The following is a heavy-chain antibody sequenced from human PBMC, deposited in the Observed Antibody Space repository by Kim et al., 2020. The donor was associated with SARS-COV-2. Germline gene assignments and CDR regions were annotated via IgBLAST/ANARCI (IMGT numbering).Heavy chain of an antibody. V-gene: IGHV3-30*01. CDR3: ARDRAYDFWSGPRREEYYFDY. J-gene: IGHJ4*02. Sequence: TISRDNSKNTLYLQMNSLRAEDTAVYYCARDRAYDFWSGPRREEYYFDYWGQGTLVTVSS. D-gene: IGHD3-3*01.